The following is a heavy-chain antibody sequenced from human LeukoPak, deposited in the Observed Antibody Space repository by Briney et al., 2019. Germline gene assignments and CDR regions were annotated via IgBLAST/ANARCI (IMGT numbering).Heavy chain of an antibody. D-gene: IGHD1-1*01. CDR2: INHSGST. CDR1: GGPFSGYY. Sequence: PSETLSLTCAVYGGPFSGYYWSWIRQPPGKGLEWIGEINHSGSTNYNPSLKSRVTISVDTSKNQFSLKLSSVTAADTAVYYCASSPNWNGDYWGQGTLVTVSS. CDR3: ASSPNWNGDY. J-gene: IGHJ4*02. V-gene: IGHV4-34*01.